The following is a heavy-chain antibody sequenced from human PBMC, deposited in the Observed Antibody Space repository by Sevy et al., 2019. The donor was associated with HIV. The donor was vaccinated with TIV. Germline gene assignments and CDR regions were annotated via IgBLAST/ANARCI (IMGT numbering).Heavy chain of an antibody. J-gene: IGHJ3*02. V-gene: IGHV3-23*01. Sequence: GGSLRLSCAASGFTFSSYAMSWVRQAPGEGLEWVSAISGSGGSTYYADSVKGRFTISRANSKNTLYLQMNSLRAEDTAVYYCAKDQRDYYDSSDDAFDIWGQGTMVTVSS. CDR2: ISGSGGST. CDR3: AKDQRDYYDSSDDAFDI. CDR1: GFTFSSYA. D-gene: IGHD3-22*01.